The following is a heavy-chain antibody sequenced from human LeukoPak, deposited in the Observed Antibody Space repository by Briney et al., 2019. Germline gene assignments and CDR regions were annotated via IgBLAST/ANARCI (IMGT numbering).Heavy chain of an antibody. D-gene: IGHD1-26*01. CDR2: ISGSGGST. V-gene: IGHV3-23*01. CDR3: AKTNVRWEPPYAADY. CDR1: GFTFSSYA. Sequence: GGSLRLSCAASGFTFSSYAVSWVRQAPGKGLEWVSAISGSGGSTYYADSVKGRFTISRDNSKNTLYLQMNSLRAEDTAVYYCAKTNVRWEPPYAADYWGQGTLVTVSS. J-gene: IGHJ4*02.